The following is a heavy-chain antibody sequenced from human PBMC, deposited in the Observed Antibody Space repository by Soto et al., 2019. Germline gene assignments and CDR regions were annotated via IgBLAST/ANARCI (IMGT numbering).Heavy chain of an antibody. CDR3: AKGSRGSYDSSNYYYFDN. CDR1: GFTFSSYA. V-gene: IGHV3-23*01. D-gene: IGHD3-22*01. CDR2: IGDSGVST. J-gene: IGHJ4*02. Sequence: EVQLLESGGGLVQPGGSLRLSCAGSGFTFSSYAMSWVRQAPGKGLEWVSAIGDSGVSTYHADSVKGRFTISRDNSKNTLFLQMNSLRAEDTAVYYCAKGSRGSYDSSNYYYFDNWGQGTLVTVSS.